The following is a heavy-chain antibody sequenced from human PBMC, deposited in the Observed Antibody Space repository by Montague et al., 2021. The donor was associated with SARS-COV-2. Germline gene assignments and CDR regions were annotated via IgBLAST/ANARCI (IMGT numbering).Heavy chain of an antibody. D-gene: IGHD3-10*01. CDR3: AKGFTYYFASGGYPNYFDP. Sequence: SLRLSCAASGFTFGSYAMIWVRQAPGKGLEWVSTISSTGGSTYYADSVKGRFIISRDNSRNTVYMQMNNLRAEDTAVYYCAKGFTYYFASGGYPNYFDPWGQGTLVSVSS. J-gene: IGHJ5*02. CDR2: ISSTGGST. CDR1: GFTFGSYA. V-gene: IGHV3-23*01.